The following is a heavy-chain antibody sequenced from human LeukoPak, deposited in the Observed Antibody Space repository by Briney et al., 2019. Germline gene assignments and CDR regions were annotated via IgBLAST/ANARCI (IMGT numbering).Heavy chain of an antibody. CDR2: MNPNSGNT. Sequence: ASVKVSCKASGYTFTSYDINWVRQATGQGLEWMGWMNPNSGNTGYAQKFQGRVTMTRNTSISTAYMELSSLRSEDTAVYYCARGPDFWSGHDYYYYYMDVWGEGTTVTVSS. CDR1: GYTFTSYD. CDR3: ARGPDFWSGHDYYYYYMDV. V-gene: IGHV1-8*01. J-gene: IGHJ6*03. D-gene: IGHD3-3*01.